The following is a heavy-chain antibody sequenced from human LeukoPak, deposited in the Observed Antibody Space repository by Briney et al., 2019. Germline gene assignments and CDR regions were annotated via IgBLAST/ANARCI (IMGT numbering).Heavy chain of an antibody. CDR1: GGSISSYY. J-gene: IGHJ5*02. D-gene: IGHD2-15*01. CDR2: IYYSGST. V-gene: IGHV4-59*01. CDR3: ARAPRFGSSGGWFDP. Sequence: PSETLSLTCTVSGGSISSYYWSWIRQPPGKGLEWIGYIYYSGSTNYNPSLKSRVTISVDTSKNQFSLKLSSVTAADTAVYYCARAPRFGSSGGWFDPWGQGTLVTVSS.